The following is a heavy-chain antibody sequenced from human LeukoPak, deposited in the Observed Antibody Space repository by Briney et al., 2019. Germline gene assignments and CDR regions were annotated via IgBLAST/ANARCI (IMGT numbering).Heavy chain of an antibody. V-gene: IGHV3-43*02. J-gene: IGHJ4*02. CDR1: GFTFDDYA. Sequence: GGSLRLSXAASGFTFDDYAMHWVRQAPGKGLEWVSLISGDGGSTYYADSVKGRFTISRDNSKNSLYLQMNSLRTEDTALYYCAKVGSSGWYSLPMHFDYWGQGTLVTVSS. D-gene: IGHD6-19*01. CDR2: ISGDGGST. CDR3: AKVGSSGWYSLPMHFDY.